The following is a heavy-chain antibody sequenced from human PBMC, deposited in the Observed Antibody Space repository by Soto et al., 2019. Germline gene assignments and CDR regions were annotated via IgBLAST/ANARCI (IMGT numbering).Heavy chain of an antibody. CDR2: INPYSGGA. D-gene: IGHD3-10*01. J-gene: IGHJ5*02. Sequence: SVKVSCKASGYTFTGYFMHWVRQAPGQGLEWMGWINPYSGGADYAQSFQGRVTMTRDTSISTVYMELSRLRFDDTAVYYCARVIRGAYYNSPLDTWGQGTVVTVSS. CDR1: GYTFTGYF. CDR3: ARVIRGAYYNSPLDT. V-gene: IGHV1-2*02.